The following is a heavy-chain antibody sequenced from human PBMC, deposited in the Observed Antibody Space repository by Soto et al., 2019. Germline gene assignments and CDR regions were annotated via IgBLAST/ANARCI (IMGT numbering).Heavy chain of an antibody. J-gene: IGHJ4*02. CDR1: GYTFTGYY. CDR3: HTYYYDSSVTGGAY. V-gene: IGHV1-2*02. Sequence: ASVKVSCKASGYTFTGYYMHWVRQAPGQGLEWMGWINPNSGGTNYAQKFQGRVTMTRDTSISTAYMELSRLRPDDTAVYYCHTYYYDSSVTGGAYWGQGTLVTVPS. CDR2: INPNSGGT. D-gene: IGHD3-22*01.